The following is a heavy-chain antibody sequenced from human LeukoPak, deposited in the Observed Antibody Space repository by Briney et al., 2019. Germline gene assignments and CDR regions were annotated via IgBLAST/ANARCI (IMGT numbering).Heavy chain of an antibody. Sequence: GASVKVSCKASGGAFSSYAISWVRQAPGQGLEWMGGIIPIFGTANYAQKFQGRVTITADESASTAYMELSSLRSEDTAVYYCATDRGYYYDSSGYYYHDAFDIWGQGTMVTVSS. CDR1: GGAFSSYA. D-gene: IGHD3-22*01. CDR2: IIPIFGTA. CDR3: ATDRGYYYDSSGYYYHDAFDI. J-gene: IGHJ3*02. V-gene: IGHV1-69*13.